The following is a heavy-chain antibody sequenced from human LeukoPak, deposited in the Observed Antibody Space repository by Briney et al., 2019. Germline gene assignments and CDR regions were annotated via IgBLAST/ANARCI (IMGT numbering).Heavy chain of an antibody. D-gene: IGHD5-24*01. Sequence: GGSLRLSCAASGFIFSSHGMHWARQAPGKGLEWVAVIWYDGSNKYYADSVKGRFTISRDNSKNTLYLQMDSLRGEDTAVYYCARDPVRDGYPYSFDYWGQGTLVTVSS. CDR2: IWYDGSNK. CDR3: ARDPVRDGYPYSFDY. J-gene: IGHJ4*02. V-gene: IGHV3-33*01. CDR1: GFIFSSHG.